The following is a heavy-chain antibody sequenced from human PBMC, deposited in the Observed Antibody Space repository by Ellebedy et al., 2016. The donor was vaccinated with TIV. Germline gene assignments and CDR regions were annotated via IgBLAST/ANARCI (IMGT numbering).Heavy chain of an antibody. V-gene: IGHV1-46*01. Sequence: ASVKVTCKVSGYTLTELSMHWVRQAPGQGLEWMGIINPSGGSTSYAQKFQGRVTMTRDTSTSTVYMELSSLRSEDTAVYYCARDLRVAAAGTPSRAKYYYYGMDVWGQGTTVTVSS. CDR3: ARDLRVAAAGTPSRAKYYYYGMDV. CDR1: GYTLTELS. J-gene: IGHJ6*02. D-gene: IGHD6-13*01. CDR2: INPSGGST.